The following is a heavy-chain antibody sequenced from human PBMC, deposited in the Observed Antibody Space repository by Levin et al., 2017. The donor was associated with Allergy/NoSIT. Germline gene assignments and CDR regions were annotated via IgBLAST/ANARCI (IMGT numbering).Heavy chain of an antibody. D-gene: IGHD3-3*01. CDR1: GFTFSTYN. J-gene: IGHJ4*02. CDR3: AGAPLRFLEWLSHPDFDY. CDR2: ISSTSSYI. V-gene: IGHV3-21*01. Sequence: GGSLRLSCAASGFTFSTYNMNWVRQAPGKGLEWVSSISSTSSYIYYADSVKGRFTISRDNAKNSLYLQMNSLRAEDTAVYYCAGAPLRFLEWLSHPDFDYWGQGTLVTVSS.